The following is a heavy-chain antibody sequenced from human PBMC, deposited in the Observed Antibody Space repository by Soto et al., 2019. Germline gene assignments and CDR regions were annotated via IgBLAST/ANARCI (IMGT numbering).Heavy chain of an antibody. Sequence: QVQLVQSGAEVKKPGASVKVSCKASGYTFTGYYMHWVRQAPGQGLEWMGWINPNSGGTNYAQKFQGGVAMTRDTSISTAYMELSRLRSDDTAVYYCARAMSSGPTPYRDVWVKGTTVTVSS. CDR1: GYTFTGYY. CDR2: INPNSGGT. D-gene: IGHD6-19*01. CDR3: ARAMSSGPTPYRDV. V-gene: IGHV1-2*02. J-gene: IGHJ6*03.